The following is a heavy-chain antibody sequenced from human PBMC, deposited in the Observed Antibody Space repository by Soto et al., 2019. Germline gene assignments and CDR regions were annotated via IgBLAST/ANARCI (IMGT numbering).Heavy chain of an antibody. D-gene: IGHD3-16*01. V-gene: IGHV3-9*01. CDR3: MGVNGGQYYFDY. Sequence: GGSLRLSCAASGFTFDDYAMHWVRQAPGKGLEWVSGISWNSGSIGYADSVKGRFTISRDNAKNSLYLQMNSLRAEDTALYYCMGVNGGQYYFDYWGHGTLVTVSS. CDR2: ISWNSGSI. CDR1: GFTFDDYA. J-gene: IGHJ4*01.